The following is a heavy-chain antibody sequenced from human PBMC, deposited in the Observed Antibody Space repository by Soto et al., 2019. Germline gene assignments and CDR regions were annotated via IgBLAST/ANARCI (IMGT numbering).Heavy chain of an antibody. CDR1: GGSFSGYY. CDR3: ARGYKYYYDSSGYTRRGLNLDYFDY. V-gene: IGHV4-34*01. CDR2: INHSGST. J-gene: IGHJ4*02. D-gene: IGHD3-22*01. Sequence: PSETLSLTCAVYGGSFSGYYCSWIRQPPGTGLERLGEINHSGSTNYNPSLTSRVTISVDTSKNQFSLKLSSVTAADTAVYYCARGYKYYYDSSGYTRRGLNLDYFDYWGQGTLVTSPQ.